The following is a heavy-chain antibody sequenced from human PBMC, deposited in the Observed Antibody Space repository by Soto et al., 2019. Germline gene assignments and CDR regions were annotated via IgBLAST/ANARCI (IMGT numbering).Heavy chain of an antibody. D-gene: IGHD1-7*01. CDR3: ARNGIAGTTVSGWFDP. V-gene: IGHV3-30-3*01. CDR1: GLNFDNYG. J-gene: IGHJ5*02. Sequence: QVRLVESGGGVVQPGRSLRLSCAVSGLNFDNYGMHWVRQAPGKGLEWVALISYDGGIRYYGDSVKGRFTISRDNSKNTLYLQMNSLGADDSAVYYCARNGIAGTTVSGWFDPWGQGTLVTVSS. CDR2: ISYDGGIR.